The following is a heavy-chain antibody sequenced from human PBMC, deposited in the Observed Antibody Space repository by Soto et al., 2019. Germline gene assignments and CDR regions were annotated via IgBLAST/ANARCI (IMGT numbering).Heavy chain of an antibody. CDR3: ARYTETSGYSYLDY. D-gene: IGHD5-18*01. V-gene: IGHV3-33*01. CDR1: GFTFSSYG. Sequence: QVQLVESGGGVVQPGRSLRLSCAASGFTFSSYGMHWVRQAPGKGLEWVAVIWYDGSNKYYADSVKGRFTISRDNSKSPLHQQLNSLRAEHTAVYYCARYTETSGYSYLDYWGQGTLVSVSS. CDR2: IWYDGSNK. J-gene: IGHJ4*02.